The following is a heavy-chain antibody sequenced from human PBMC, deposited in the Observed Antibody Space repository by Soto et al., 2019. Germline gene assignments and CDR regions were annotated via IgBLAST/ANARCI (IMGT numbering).Heavy chain of an antibody. CDR2: ISDSGDRT. V-gene: IGHV3-23*01. Sequence: VHLLESGGGLVQPGGSLRLSCAASEFTFSVFDMSWVRQAPGKGLEWVSMISDSGDRTYYAGSVRGRFTMSRDNSKNTVYLQMDSLRAEDTALYYWIKGGWLDYWGQGTLVSV. CDR3: IKGGWLDY. D-gene: IGHD5-12*01. CDR1: EFTFSVFD. J-gene: IGHJ4*02.